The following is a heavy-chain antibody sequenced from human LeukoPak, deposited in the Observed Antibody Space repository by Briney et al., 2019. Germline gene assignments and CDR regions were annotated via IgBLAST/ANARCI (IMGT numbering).Heavy chain of an antibody. CDR1: GYTFTSYC. Sequence: ASVKVACKASGYTFTSYCISWVRQAPGQGLEWMGWISAYNGNTNYAQKLQGRVTMTTDTSTSTAYMELRSLRSDDTAVYYCARAPLRSSEGAFDIWGQGTMVTVSS. J-gene: IGHJ3*02. V-gene: IGHV1-18*01. CDR3: ARAPLRSSEGAFDI. CDR2: ISAYNGNT.